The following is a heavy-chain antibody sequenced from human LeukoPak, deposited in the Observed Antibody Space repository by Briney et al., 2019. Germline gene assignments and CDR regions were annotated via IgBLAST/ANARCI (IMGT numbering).Heavy chain of an antibody. CDR2: IKQDGSEK. J-gene: IGHJ4*02. Sequence: GGSLRLSCAASGFIFSDYWISWFRQAPGKGLEWLANIKQDGSEKDYLESVRGRFTISRDNAKNSLYLQTHSLRAEDTAVYYCATSNWGSNYWGQGTLVTVSS. D-gene: IGHD7-27*01. CDR1: GFIFSDYW. CDR3: ATSNWGSNY. V-gene: IGHV3-7*01.